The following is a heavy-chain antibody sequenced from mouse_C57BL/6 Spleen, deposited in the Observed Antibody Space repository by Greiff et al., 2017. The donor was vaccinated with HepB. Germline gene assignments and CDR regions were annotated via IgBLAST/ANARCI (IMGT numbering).Heavy chain of an antibody. V-gene: IGHV3-6*01. CDR2: ISYDGSN. CDR3: ASGGLRRYFDV. D-gene: IGHD2-4*01. J-gene: IGHJ1*03. Sequence: EVQLQESGPGLVKPSQSLSLTCSVTGYSITSGYYWNWIRQFPGNKLEWMGYISYDGSNNYNPSLKNRISITRDTSKNQFFLKLNSVTTEDTATYYCASGGLRRYFDVWGTGTTVTVSS. CDR1: GYSITSGYY.